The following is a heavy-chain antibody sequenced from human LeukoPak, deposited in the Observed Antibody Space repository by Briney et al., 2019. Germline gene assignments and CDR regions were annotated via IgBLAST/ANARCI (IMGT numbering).Heavy chain of an antibody. Sequence: GGSLRLSCAASGFRFSGYGMSRVRQAPGKGLEWVSSISAGSGNTDYADSVKGRFTISRDDSKNTLYLQMKSLRAEDTAVYYCAKSHEPYYYDSSGYYDDYWGQGTLVTVSS. CDR2: ISAGSGNT. CDR3: AKSHEPYYYDSSGYYDDY. J-gene: IGHJ4*02. D-gene: IGHD3-22*01. V-gene: IGHV3-23*01. CDR1: GFRFSGYG.